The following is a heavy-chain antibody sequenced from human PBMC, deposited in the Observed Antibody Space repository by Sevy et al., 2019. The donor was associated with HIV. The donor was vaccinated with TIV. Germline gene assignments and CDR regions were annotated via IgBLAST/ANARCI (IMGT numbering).Heavy chain of an antibody. CDR3: ARDRRELLELYDAFDI. V-gene: IGHV3-20*04. Sequence: GESLKISCAASGFTFDDYGMSWVRQAPGKGLEWVSGINWNGGSTVYADSVKGRFTISRDNAKNSLYLQMNSLRAEVTAWYYCARDRRELLELYDAFDIWGQGTMVTVSS. J-gene: IGHJ3*02. CDR2: INWNGGST. D-gene: IGHD1-26*01. CDR1: GFTFDDYG.